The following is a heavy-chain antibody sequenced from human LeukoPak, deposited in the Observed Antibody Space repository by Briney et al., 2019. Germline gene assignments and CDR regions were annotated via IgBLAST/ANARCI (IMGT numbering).Heavy chain of an antibody. J-gene: IGHJ6*02. D-gene: IGHD5-18*01. Sequence: SQTLSLTCTVSGGSISSGDYYWSWIRQHPGKGLEWIGYIYYSGSTNYNPSLKSRVTISVDKSKNQFSLKLSSVTAADTAVYYCARLIAMVDYYYYGMDVWGQGTTVTVSS. CDR3: ARLIAMVDYYYYGMDV. CDR1: GGSISSGDYY. CDR2: IYYSGST. V-gene: IGHV4-30-4*01.